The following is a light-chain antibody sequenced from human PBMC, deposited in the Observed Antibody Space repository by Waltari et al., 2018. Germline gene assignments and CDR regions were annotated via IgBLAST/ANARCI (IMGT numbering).Light chain of an antibody. CDR2: EIS. J-gene: IGLJ1*01. CDR3: CSFAGYGIYV. V-gene: IGLV2-23*02. CDR1: NSNVDILHL. Sequence: QSALTQPASVSGSPGQSITISCTAVNSNVDILHLVSWYQHHPGRNPRLLLYEISQRPSVISKRFSGSKSGNTASLTISGLQPEDEADYFCCSFAGYGIYVFGSGTQVSVL.